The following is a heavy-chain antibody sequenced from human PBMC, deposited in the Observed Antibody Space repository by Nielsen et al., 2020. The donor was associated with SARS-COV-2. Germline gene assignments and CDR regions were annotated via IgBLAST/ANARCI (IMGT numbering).Heavy chain of an antibody. V-gene: IGHV4-4*02. J-gene: IGHJ4*02. CDR2: IYHSGST. CDR1: GGSISSSNW. D-gene: IGHD3-16*02. CDR3: ARVIRVITFGGVIVRTHYFDY. Sequence: SETLSLTCAVSGGSISSSNWWSWVRQPPGKGLEWIGEIYHSGSTNYNPSLKSRVTISVDTSKNQFSLKLSSVTAADTAVYYCARVIRVITFGGVIVRTHYFDYWGQGTLVTVSS.